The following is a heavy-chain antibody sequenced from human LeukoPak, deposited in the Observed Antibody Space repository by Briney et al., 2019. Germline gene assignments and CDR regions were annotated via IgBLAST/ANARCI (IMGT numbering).Heavy chain of an antibody. CDR2: IKQGGSEK. D-gene: IGHD3-16*02. V-gene: IGHV3-7*01. Sequence: GASLRLPCAASGLTFSSYWMGWVRQAPGKGLEWVANIKQGGSEKYYMDSVKGRFTLSRDSAKNSLYLKTNSLRAEDTAVYYCARADYDYVWGSYRQYYFDYWGQGTLVTVSS. CDR3: ARADYDYVWGSYRQYYFDY. J-gene: IGHJ4*02. CDR1: GLTFSSYW.